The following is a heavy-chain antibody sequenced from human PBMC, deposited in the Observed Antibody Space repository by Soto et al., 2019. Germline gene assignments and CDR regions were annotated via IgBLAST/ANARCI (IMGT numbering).Heavy chain of an antibody. Sequence: GGSLRLSCAASGFTFSSYAMHWVRQAPGKGLEWVAVISYDGSNKYYADSVKGRFTISRDNSKNTLYLQMNSLRAEDTAVYYCARVEQWLVDWGQGTLVTVSS. CDR2: ISYDGSNK. CDR3: ARVEQWLVD. CDR1: GFTFSSYA. D-gene: IGHD6-19*01. J-gene: IGHJ4*02. V-gene: IGHV3-30-3*01.